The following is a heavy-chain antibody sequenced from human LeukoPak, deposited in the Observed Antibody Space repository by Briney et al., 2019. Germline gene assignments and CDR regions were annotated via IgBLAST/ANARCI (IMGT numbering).Heavy chain of an antibody. J-gene: IGHJ6*02. D-gene: IGHD6-6*01. V-gene: IGHV4-34*01. Sequence: SETLSLTCAVYGGSFSGYYWSWIRQSPGKGLEWIGEINHSGSTKYNPSLKSRVSISVDTSKNQFSLKLRFVTAADTAVYYCARGFSSSSYYYYGMDVWGQGTTVTVSS. CDR3: ARGFSSSSYYYYGMDV. CDR1: GGSFSGYY. CDR2: INHSGST.